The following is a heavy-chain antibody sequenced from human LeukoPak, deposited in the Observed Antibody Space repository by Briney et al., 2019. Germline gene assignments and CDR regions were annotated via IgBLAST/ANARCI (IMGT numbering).Heavy chain of an antibody. Sequence: GRSLRLSCAASGFTFSSYGMHWVRQAPGKGLEWEAVISYDGSNKYYADSVKGRFTISRDNSKNTLYLQMNSLRAEDTAVYYCAIEMATIFGYWGQGTLVTVSS. V-gene: IGHV3-30*19. J-gene: IGHJ4*02. D-gene: IGHD5-24*01. CDR3: AIEMATIFGY. CDR2: ISYDGSNK. CDR1: GFTFSSYG.